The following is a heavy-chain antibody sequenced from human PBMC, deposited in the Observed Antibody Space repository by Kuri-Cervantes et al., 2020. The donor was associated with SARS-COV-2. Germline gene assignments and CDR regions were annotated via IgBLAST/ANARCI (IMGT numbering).Heavy chain of an antibody. J-gene: IGHJ5*02. D-gene: IGHD6-13*01. CDR1: GYTFTGYY. Sequence: ASVKVSCKASGYTFTGYYMHWVRQAPGQGLEWMGWMNPNSGNTGYAQKFQGRVTMTRNTSISTAYMELSSLRSEDTAVYYCARATSSSWEDWFGPWGQGTLVTVSS. CDR2: MNPNSGNT. V-gene: IGHV1-8*02. CDR3: ARATSSSWEDWFGP.